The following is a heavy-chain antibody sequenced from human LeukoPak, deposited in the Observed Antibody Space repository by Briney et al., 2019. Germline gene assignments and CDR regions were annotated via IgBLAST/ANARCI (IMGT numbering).Heavy chain of an antibody. J-gene: IGHJ1*01. D-gene: IGHD3-22*01. CDR3: ASPNYDSSGQVEYFQH. CDR1: GGSFSGFY. Sequence: PSETLSLTCAVYGGSFSGFYWTWIRQPPGKGLEWIGEINHSGSTNYNPSLESRVTISVDTSKNQFSLKLSSVTAADTAVYYCASPNYDSSGQVEYFQHWGQGTLVTVSS. CDR2: INHSGST. V-gene: IGHV4-34*01.